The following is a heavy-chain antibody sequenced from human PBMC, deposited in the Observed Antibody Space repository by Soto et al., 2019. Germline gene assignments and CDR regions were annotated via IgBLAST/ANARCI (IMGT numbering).Heavy chain of an antibody. CDR3: ARVDWTYELPRLGMDV. CDR2: IDPSDSHT. Sequence: PGESLKISCKGSGDSFSSYWINWVRQMPGKGLEWMGRIDPSDSHTDYSPSFQGHVTISADKSINTAYLQWSSLRASDTAIYYCARVDWTYELPRLGMDVWGPGTTVTVFS. J-gene: IGHJ6*02. V-gene: IGHV5-10-1*01. D-gene: IGHD1-7*01. CDR1: GDSFSSYW.